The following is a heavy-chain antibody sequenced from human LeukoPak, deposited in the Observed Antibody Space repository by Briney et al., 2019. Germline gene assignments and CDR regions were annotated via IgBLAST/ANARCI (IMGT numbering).Heavy chain of an antibody. V-gene: IGHV4-59*01. J-gene: IGHJ6*03. CDR3: ARVGGTGNYYYYYYMDV. CDR2: IYYSGST. Sequence: PSETLSLTCTVSGGSISSYYWSWIRQPPGKGLEWIGYIYYSGSTNYNPSLKSRVTISVDTSKNQFSLKLSSVTAADTAVYYCARVGGTGNYYYYYYMDVWGKGTTVTVSS. CDR1: GGSISSYY. D-gene: IGHD1-1*01.